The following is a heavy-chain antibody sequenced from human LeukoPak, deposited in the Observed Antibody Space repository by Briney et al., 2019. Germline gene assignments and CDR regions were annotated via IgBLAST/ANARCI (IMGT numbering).Heavy chain of an antibody. D-gene: IGHD2-21*02. V-gene: IGHV1-46*01. Sequence: GASVKVSCKASGYTFINYYMHWVRQAPGQGLEWMGIINPSGGSAYYAQKFQGRVTMTSDVSTSTFHMELSSLRSEDTAVYYCARFPVVVTAIDLDYWGQGTLVTVPS. CDR3: ARFPVVVTAIDLDY. CDR1: GYTFINYY. CDR2: INPSGGSA. J-gene: IGHJ4*02.